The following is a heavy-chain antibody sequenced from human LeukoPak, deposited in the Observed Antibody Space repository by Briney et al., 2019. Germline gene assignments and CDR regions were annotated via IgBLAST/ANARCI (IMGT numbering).Heavy chain of an antibody. V-gene: IGHV4-34*01. CDR2: INHSGST. CDR1: GFTFSDYY. Sequence: LRLSCAASGFTFSDYYMNWIRQPPGKGLEWIGEINHSGSTNYNPSLKSRVTISVDTSKNQFSLKLSSVTAADTAVYYCARGEFVVSNGMDVWGQGTTVTVSS. CDR3: ARGEFVVSNGMDV. J-gene: IGHJ6*02. D-gene: IGHD3-22*01.